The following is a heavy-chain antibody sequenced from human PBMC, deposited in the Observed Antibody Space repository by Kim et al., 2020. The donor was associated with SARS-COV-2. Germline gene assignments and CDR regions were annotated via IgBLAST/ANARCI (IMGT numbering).Heavy chain of an antibody. CDR2: ISSDGRYT. J-gene: IGHJ6*02. D-gene: IGHD3-10*02. V-gene: IGHV3-74*01. CDR3: ARGMFSSGFDV. Sequence: GGSLRLSCAASGFSVSNYWINWVRHAPGKGLVWVSRISSDGRYTHYADSVKGRFTLSRDNAENTLFLQMNSLRAEETAVYYCARGMFSSGFDVWGQGTTVTVSS. CDR1: GFSVSNYW.